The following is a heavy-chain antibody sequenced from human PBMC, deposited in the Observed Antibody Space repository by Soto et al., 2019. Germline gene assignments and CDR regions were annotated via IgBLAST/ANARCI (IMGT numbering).Heavy chain of an antibody. CDR1: GGDLTNSG. V-gene: IGHV1-69*04. D-gene: IGHD5-12*01. CDR2: IFPLLAMV. CDR3: AEEAGSGFKT. Sequence: QVHLVQSGAEMKKPGSSVKVSCKVSGGDLTNSGISWVRQAPGQGLEWMGGIFPLLAMVDYSQKFQGRVTMTADESTTTAYMDLRSLKSGDTAVFYCAEEAGSGFKTWGQGTLVIFSS. J-gene: IGHJ4*02.